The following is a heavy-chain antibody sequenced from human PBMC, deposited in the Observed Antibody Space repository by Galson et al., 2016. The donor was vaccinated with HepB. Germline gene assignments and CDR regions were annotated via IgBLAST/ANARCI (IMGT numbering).Heavy chain of an antibody. Sequence: SLRLSCAASGFSFSSYSMHWVRQAPGEGLEYIATISGNAGRTYYVDSVKGRFTISRDHAKKTVDLHMSRLRPEDTGVFYCVKDRSITVPAMDAFDLWGQGTMVIVSS. CDR3: VKDRSITVPAMDAFDL. V-gene: IGHV3-64D*08. D-gene: IGHD6-6*01. CDR1: GFSFSSYS. J-gene: IGHJ3*01. CDR2: ISGNAGRT.